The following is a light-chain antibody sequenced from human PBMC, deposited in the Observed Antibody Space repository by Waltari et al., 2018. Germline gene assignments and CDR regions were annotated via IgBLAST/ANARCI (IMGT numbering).Light chain of an antibody. V-gene: IGLV2-23*02. J-gene: IGLJ3*02. Sequence: QSALTQSAAVSGSPGKSITISCIGTSSDIGSYSLASWYQQHPGKAPKLIIYEVNNRPSGVSNRFSGSKSGNTASLTISGLQAEDEADYYCCSYAGTITPWVFGGGTKLTVL. CDR2: EVN. CDR3: CSYAGTITPWV. CDR1: SSDIGSYSL.